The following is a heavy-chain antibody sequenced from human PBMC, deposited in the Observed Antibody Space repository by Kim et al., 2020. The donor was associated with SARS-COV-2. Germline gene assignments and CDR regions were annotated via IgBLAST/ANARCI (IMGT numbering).Heavy chain of an antibody. D-gene: IGHD6-13*01. CDR1: GYSFTSYW. J-gene: IGHJ5*02. Sequence: GESLKISCKGSGYSFTSYWIGWVRQMPGKGLEWMGIIYPGDSDTRYSPSFQGQVTISADKSISTAYLQWSSLKASDTAMYYCARRAEASIAAADWFDPWGQGTLVTVSS. V-gene: IGHV5-51*01. CDR3: ARRAEASIAAADWFDP. CDR2: IYPGDSDT.